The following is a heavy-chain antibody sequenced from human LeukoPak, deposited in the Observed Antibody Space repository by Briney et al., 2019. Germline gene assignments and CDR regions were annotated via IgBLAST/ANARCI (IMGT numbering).Heavy chain of an antibody. V-gene: IGHV4-4*09. Sequence: PSETLSLACTVSGGSISSYYWSWIRQPPGKGLEWIGYIYTSGSTNYNPSLKSRVTISVDTSKNQFSLKLSSVTAADTAVYYCARRLLLYYFDYWGQGTLVTVSS. CDR1: GGSISSYY. CDR2: IYTSGST. J-gene: IGHJ4*02. CDR3: ARRLLLYYFDY. D-gene: IGHD2-21*02.